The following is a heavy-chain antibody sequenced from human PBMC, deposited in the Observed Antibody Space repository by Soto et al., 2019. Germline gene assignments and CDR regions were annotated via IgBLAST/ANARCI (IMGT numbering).Heavy chain of an antibody. Sequence: QVQLVESGGGVVQPGRSLRLSCAASGFTFSSYAMQWVRQTPGKGLEWVAFISYDGSNKYYADSVKGRFTISRDNSKNTLYLQMNSLRAEDTAVYYCARDLWPISPKFDYWGQGTLVTVSS. CDR1: GFTFSSYA. V-gene: IGHV3-30-3*01. J-gene: IGHJ4*02. CDR2: ISYDGSNK. CDR3: ARDLWPISPKFDY.